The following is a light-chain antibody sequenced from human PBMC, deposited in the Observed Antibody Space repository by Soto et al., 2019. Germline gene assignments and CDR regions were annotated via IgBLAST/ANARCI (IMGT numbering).Light chain of an antibody. CDR3: QEYSYWPALT. J-gene: IGKJ4*01. V-gene: IGKV3-15*01. Sequence: EIVMTQSPATLSVSPGEGATLSCRASQSVSSNIAWYQHRPGQPPRLLIYGATTRATGVPDRFSGSGSGTDFTLIIKRLRSEDFAVYYCQEYSYWPALTFGGGTKVDIK. CDR1: QSVSSN. CDR2: GAT.